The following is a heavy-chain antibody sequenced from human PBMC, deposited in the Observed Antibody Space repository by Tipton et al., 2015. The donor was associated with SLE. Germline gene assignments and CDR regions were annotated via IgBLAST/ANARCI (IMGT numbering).Heavy chain of an antibody. J-gene: IGHJ4*02. V-gene: IGHV4-31*03. D-gene: IGHD2-15*01. CDR2: IYDSETS. CDR3: AREDVGYCNGGSCPFYIDY. CDR1: GGSISSGGYY. Sequence: TLSLTCFVSGGSISSGGYYWSWIRQHPGKGLEWIGDIYDSETSYYSSSLKSRVTISVDTSKNQFSLKLSSVTAADTAVYFCAREDVGYCNGGSCPFYIDYWGQGTLVTVSS.